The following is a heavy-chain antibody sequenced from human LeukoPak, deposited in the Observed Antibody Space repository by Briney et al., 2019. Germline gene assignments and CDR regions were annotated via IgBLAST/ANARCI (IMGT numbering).Heavy chain of an antibody. CDR3: AKTNNYYGSGSYYNDKNYFDY. CDR1: GFTFSSYA. Sequence: QTGGSLRLSCAASGFTFSSYAMSWVRQAPGKGLEWVSAISGSGGSTYYADSVKGRFTISRDNSKNTLYLQMNSLRAEDTAVYYCAKTNNYYGSGSYYNDKNYFDYWGQGTLVTVSS. D-gene: IGHD3-10*01. V-gene: IGHV3-23*01. J-gene: IGHJ4*02. CDR2: ISGSGGST.